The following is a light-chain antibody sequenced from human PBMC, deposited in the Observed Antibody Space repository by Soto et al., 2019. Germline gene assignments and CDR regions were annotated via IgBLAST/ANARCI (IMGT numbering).Light chain of an antibody. CDR3: AAWDDRRNDYV. Sequence: QSVLTQPPSASGTPGQRVTLSCSGSRSNVESNTVSWYQQLPGTAPKLLIYSNDQWPSGVPDRFSGSKSGTSASLAISGLQSEDEADYFCAAWDDRRNDYVFGTGTKLTVL. J-gene: IGLJ1*01. CDR2: SND. CDR1: RSNVESNT. V-gene: IGLV1-44*01.